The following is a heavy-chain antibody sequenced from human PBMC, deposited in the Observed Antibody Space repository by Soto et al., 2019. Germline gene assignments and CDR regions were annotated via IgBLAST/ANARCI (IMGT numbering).Heavy chain of an antibody. J-gene: IGHJ4*02. Sequence: QVQLVQSGAEVKKPGASVKVSCKASGYTFTSYDINWVRQATGQGLEWMGWMNPNSGNTSYAQKFQGRVTMTRNTSISTAYMELSSLRSEDTAVYYCARGAYYYGSGSYYNGIDYWGQGTLVTVSS. CDR1: GYTFTSYD. V-gene: IGHV1-8*01. CDR3: ARGAYYYGSGSYYNGIDY. CDR2: MNPNSGNT. D-gene: IGHD3-10*01.